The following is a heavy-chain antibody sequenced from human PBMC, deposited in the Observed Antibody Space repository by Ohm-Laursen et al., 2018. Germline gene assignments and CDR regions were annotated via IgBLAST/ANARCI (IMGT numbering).Heavy chain of an antibody. CDR2: INHTGST. Sequence: GTLSLTCAVYGGSFSGYYWSWIRQPPGKGLEWIGEINHTGSTNYNPSLKSRVTISVDTSTNQFSLRLNSVTAADTAVYYCARSSWGYAFDIWGQGTMVTVSS. D-gene: IGHD6-13*01. CDR3: ARSSWGYAFDI. J-gene: IGHJ3*02. CDR1: GGSFSGYY. V-gene: IGHV4-34*01.